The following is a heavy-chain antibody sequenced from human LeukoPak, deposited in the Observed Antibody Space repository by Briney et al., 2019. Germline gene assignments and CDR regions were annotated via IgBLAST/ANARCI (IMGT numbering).Heavy chain of an antibody. D-gene: IGHD6-13*01. Sequence: SETLSLTCAVYGGSFSGYYWSWIRQPPGKGLEWIGEINHSGSTNYNPSLKSRVTISVDTSRNQFSLKLSSVTAADTAVYYCARLGSSSWYYWGQGTLVTVSS. CDR2: INHSGST. J-gene: IGHJ4*02. CDR1: GGSFSGYY. V-gene: IGHV4-34*01. CDR3: ARLGSSSWYY.